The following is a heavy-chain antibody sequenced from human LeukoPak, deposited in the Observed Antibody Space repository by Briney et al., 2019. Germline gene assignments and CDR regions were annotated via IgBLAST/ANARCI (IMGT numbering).Heavy chain of an antibody. Sequence: ASVTVSCKASGYSFTDYYIHWVRQAPGQGLEWMGWIIPDNGGTTYAQRFQGRVTMTRDTSISTAYMELNWLTSDDTAVYYCARQYAFGSGSYYAYWGQGTLVTVSS. V-gene: IGHV1-2*02. CDR1: GYSFTDYY. CDR2: IIPDNGGT. J-gene: IGHJ4*02. CDR3: ARQYAFGSGSYYAY. D-gene: IGHD3-10*01.